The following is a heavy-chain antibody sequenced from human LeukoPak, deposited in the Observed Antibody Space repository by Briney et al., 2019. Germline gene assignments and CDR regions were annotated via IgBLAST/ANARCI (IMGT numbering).Heavy chain of an antibody. D-gene: IGHD2/OR15-2a*01. CDR1: GASLCILF. CDR3: ARELSAHGAFYI. V-gene: IGHV4-59*01. CDR2: IHYSGIT. Sequence: SETLSLICTLSGASLCILFWSWIRQPPGEGLEWIGYIHYSGITNYNPSLKSRVAISTDTSKDQLSLELNSVSAGDTAVYFCARELSAHGAFYIWRQGTMVSVPS. J-gene: IGHJ3*02.